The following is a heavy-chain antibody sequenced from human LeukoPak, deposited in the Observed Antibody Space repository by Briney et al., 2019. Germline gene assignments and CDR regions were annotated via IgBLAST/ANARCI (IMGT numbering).Heavy chain of an antibody. V-gene: IGHV4-59*01. J-gene: IGHJ4*02. CDR2: IYDSGRT. CDR1: GGSITSYY. Sequence: SETLSLTCTVSGGSITSYYWSRIRQPPGKGLEWIGNIYDSGRTKYNPSLESRVSISVETSKSQLSLNLTSVAAADTAVYYCARKGSIFDNWGQGTLVTVSS. CDR3: ARKGSIFDN. D-gene: IGHD2-15*01.